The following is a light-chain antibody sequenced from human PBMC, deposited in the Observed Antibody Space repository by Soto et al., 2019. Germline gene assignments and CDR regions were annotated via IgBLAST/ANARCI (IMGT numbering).Light chain of an antibody. CDR2: EVS. CDR1: SSDIGGYNY. Sequence: QSALTQPASVSGSPGQSITISCTGTSSDIGGYNYVSWYQQHPGKSPKLMIYEVSNRPSGVSNRFSGSKSGNTASLTISGLQAEDEADYYCSSYTNPTTAGVFGTATKLTVL. CDR3: SSYTNPTTAGV. V-gene: IGLV2-14*01. J-gene: IGLJ1*01.